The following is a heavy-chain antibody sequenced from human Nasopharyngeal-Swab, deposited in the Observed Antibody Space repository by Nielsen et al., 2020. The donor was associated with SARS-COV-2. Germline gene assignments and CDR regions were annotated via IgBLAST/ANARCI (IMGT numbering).Heavy chain of an antibody. D-gene: IGHD3-22*01. Sequence: GESLKISCTGSGFTFGNYSMNWVRQAPGKGLEWVGFIRSKTYGETTDYAASVKGRFTISRDDSKSIAYLQMNSQRTEDTAVYYCTSQTYYYDSSETLYYYYMDVWGKGTTVTVSS. CDR1: GFTFGNYS. J-gene: IGHJ6*03. CDR3: TSQTYYYDSSETLYYYYMDV. CDR2: IRSKTYGETT. V-gene: IGHV3-49*04.